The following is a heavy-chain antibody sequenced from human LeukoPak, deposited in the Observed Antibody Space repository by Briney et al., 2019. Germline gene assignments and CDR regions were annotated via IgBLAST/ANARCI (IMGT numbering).Heavy chain of an antibody. D-gene: IGHD3-10*01. CDR2: IKQDGSDK. J-gene: IGHJ4*02. CDR1: EFTFSIYW. V-gene: IGHV3-7*01. CDR3: ARENSRGSAFDY. Sequence: GGSLRLSCAASEFTFSIYWMSWVRQAPGKGLEWVGNIKQDGSDKYYVDSVKGRFTISRDNAKNSLYLQMNSLRAEDTAVYYCARENSRGSAFDYWGQGTLVTVSS.